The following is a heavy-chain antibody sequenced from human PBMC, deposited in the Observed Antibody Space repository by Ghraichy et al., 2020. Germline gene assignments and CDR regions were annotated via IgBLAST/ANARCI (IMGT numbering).Heavy chain of an antibody. V-gene: IGHV4-34*01. J-gene: IGHJ3*02. CDR2: INHSGST. D-gene: IGHD5-18*01. CDR3: ARSSWIQLWFAFDI. Sequence: SETLSLTCAVYGGSFSGYYWSWIRQPPGKGLEWIGEINHSGSTNYNPSLKSLVTISVDTSKNQFSLKLSSVTAADTAVYYCARSSWIQLWFAFDIWGQGTMVTVSS. CDR1: GGSFSGYY.